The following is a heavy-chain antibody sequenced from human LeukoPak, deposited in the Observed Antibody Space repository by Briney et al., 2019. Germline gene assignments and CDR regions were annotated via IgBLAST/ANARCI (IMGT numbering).Heavy chain of an antibody. D-gene: IGHD3-22*01. CDR2: VSTSGGT. Sequence: SETLSLTCTGSGVSISSYYWSWIRQPAGKGLEWIGRVSTSGGTCYNPSLKSRVTMSVDTSKNQFSLKLSSVTAADTAVYYCATGGGYLYGAAYFQHWGQGTLVTVSS. V-gene: IGHV4-4*07. CDR1: GVSISSYY. J-gene: IGHJ1*01. CDR3: ATGGGYLYGAAYFQH.